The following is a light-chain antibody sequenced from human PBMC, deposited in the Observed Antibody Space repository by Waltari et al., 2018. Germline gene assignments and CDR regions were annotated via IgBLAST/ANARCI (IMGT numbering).Light chain of an antibody. CDR2: DAS. J-gene: IGKJ3*01. V-gene: IGKV3-11*01. CDR1: HSLSSY. Sequence: DIVLTQSPATLSLSPGDTATFSCRASHSLSSYLAWYQQKPGQAPRLLIYDASNRATGIPARFSGSGSGTDFTLTISSLEPEDFAVYYCQQRSNWPKVTFGPGTKVEIK. CDR3: QQRSNWPKVT.